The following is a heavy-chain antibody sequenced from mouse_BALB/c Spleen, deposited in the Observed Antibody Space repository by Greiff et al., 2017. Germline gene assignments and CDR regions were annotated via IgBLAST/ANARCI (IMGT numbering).Heavy chain of an antibody. CDR1: GYTFTSYT. J-gene: IGHJ2*01. CDR2: INPSSGYT. CDR3: ARSGGNYLYYFDY. D-gene: IGHD2-1*01. V-gene: IGHV1-4*01. Sequence: VKLQESGAELARPGASVKMSCKASGYTFTSYTMHWVKQRPGQGLEWIGYINPSSGYTNYNQKFKDKATLTADKSSSTAYMQLSSLTSEDSAVYYCARSGGNYLYYFDYWGQGTTLTVSS.